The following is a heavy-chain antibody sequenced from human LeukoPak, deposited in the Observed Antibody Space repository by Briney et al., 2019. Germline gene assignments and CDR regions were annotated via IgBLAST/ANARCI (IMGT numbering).Heavy chain of an antibody. D-gene: IGHD3-22*01. J-gene: IGHJ4*02. CDR3: ARARNDYDSNGFSLLDY. V-gene: IGHV3-23*01. Sequence: GGSLRLSCTASGFTSTTYVMSWVRHPPGKGLEWVSGISGSGERTYYADSVKGRFTISRDNSKNTLYLQLNSLRAEDTALYYCARARNDYDSNGFSLLDYWGQGTLVTVSS. CDR1: GFTSTTYV. CDR2: ISGSGERT.